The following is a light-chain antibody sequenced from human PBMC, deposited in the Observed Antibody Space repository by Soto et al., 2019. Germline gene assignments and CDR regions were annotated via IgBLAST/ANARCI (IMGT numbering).Light chain of an antibody. CDR3: QQRSNWPWT. CDR2: DAS. V-gene: IGKV3-11*01. CDR1: QSVRSS. Sequence: EIVLTKSPATLSLSPGERATLSCRASQSVRSSLAWSQQKPGQAPRLLIYDASNRATGIPARFSGSGSGTDLTLTISSLEPEDFAIYYCQQRSNWPWTFGQGTKVEIK. J-gene: IGKJ1*01.